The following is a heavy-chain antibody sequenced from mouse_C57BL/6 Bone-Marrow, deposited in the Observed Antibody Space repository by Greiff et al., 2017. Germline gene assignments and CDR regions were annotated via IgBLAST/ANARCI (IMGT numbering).Heavy chain of an antibody. V-gene: IGHV1-82*01. CDR1: GYAFSSSW. Sequence: VQLQQSGPELVKPGASVKISCKASGYAFSSSWMNWVKQRPGKGLEWIGRIYPGDGDTNYNGKFKGKATLTADKSSSTAYMQLSSLTSEDSAVYFCASRGIRYYGSSLYWYFDVWGTGTTVTVSS. CDR3: ASRGIRYYGSSLYWYFDV. D-gene: IGHD1-1*01. J-gene: IGHJ1*03. CDR2: IYPGDGDT.